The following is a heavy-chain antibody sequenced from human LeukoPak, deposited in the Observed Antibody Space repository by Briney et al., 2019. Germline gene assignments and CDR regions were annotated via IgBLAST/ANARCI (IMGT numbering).Heavy chain of an antibody. CDR2: ISGSGVMT. CDR3: AKDRSIGTYYTFDH. D-gene: IGHD1-26*01. Sequence: RSGGSLRLSCAASGFTFSSYSMNWVRQAPGKGREWVPTISGSGVMTYYADSVKGRFTVSGDNSKNTLYLQMSSLTAADTAVYYCAKDRSIGTYYTFDHWGQGTLVTVSS. CDR1: GFTFSSYS. J-gene: IGHJ4*02. V-gene: IGHV3-23*01.